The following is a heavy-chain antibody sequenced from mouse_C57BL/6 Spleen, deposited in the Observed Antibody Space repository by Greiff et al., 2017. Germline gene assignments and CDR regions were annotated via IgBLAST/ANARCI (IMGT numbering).Heavy chain of an antibody. Sequence: QVQLQQSGPELVKPGASVKISCKASGYSFTSYYIHWVKQRPGQGLEWIGWIYPGSGNTKYNEKFKGKATLTADTSSSTAYMQLSSLTSEDSAVYYCARSLGLYYDYDYWGQGTTLTVSS. CDR1: GYSFTSYY. J-gene: IGHJ2*01. V-gene: IGHV1-66*01. D-gene: IGHD2-4*01. CDR2: IYPGSGNT. CDR3: ARSLGLYYDYDY.